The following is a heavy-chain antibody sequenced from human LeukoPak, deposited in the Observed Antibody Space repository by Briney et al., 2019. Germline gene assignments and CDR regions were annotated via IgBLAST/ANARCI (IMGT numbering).Heavy chain of an antibody. V-gene: IGHV4-39*01. CDR2: IYYSGSP. CDR1: GGFISNNNYY. CDR3: VTWRTANTGFDY. D-gene: IGHD1-1*01. Sequence: SETLSLTCTVSGGFISNNNYYWAWIRQPPGKWLKCIGSIYYSGSPFYNPRLKSGVAISVDSSKNQFSLRLRSVTAADTAVYYCVTWRTANTGFDYWGQGTLVTVSS. J-gene: IGHJ4*02.